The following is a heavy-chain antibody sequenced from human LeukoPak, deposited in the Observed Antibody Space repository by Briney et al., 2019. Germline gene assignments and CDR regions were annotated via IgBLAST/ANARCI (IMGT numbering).Heavy chain of an antibody. Sequence: GSLELSCSASGFPFSSYAMSWVRPAPGKGLGWVSAISGSGGSTYYADSVKGRFTISRDNSKNTLYLQMNSLRAEDTAVYYCAKVPRSVAGTDYWGQGTLVTVSS. CDR1: GFPFSSYA. V-gene: IGHV3-23*01. J-gene: IGHJ4*02. CDR3: AKVPRSVAGTDY. D-gene: IGHD6-19*01. CDR2: ISGSGGST.